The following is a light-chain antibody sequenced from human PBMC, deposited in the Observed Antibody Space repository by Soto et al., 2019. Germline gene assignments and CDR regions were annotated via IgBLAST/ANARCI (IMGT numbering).Light chain of an antibody. CDR1: QSVGSSQ. V-gene: IGKV3-20*01. Sequence: EIIMTQSPATLSVSPGERATLSCRASQSVGSSQLTWFQQKPGQAPRLLIYAASNRAAGITDRFSGSGSGTDFTLTISRLEPEDFAVYYCQQYGSAPFTFGGGTKVDIK. CDR3: QQYGSAPFT. J-gene: IGKJ4*01. CDR2: AAS.